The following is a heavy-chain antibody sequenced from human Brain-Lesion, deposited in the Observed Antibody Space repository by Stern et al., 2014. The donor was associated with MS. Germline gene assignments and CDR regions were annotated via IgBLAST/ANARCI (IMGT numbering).Heavy chain of an antibody. CDR2: SDHSGST. CDR1: GGSISSSNW. J-gene: IGHJ4*02. V-gene: IGHV4-4*02. D-gene: IGHD6-13*01. Sequence: QLQLQESGPGLVKPSGTLSLTCAVSGGSISSSNWWSWVRQSPGKGLEWIGESDHSGSTIYNPSLKRLVTVSVDTSKNRFPLNLRSVTAADTAVYFCARFPASRPHVFDSWGQGTLVTVSS. CDR3: ARFPASRPHVFDS.